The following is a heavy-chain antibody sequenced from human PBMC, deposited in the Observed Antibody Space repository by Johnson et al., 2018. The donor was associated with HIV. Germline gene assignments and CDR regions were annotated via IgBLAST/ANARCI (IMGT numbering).Heavy chain of an antibody. CDR1: GFTFDDYG. V-gene: IGHV3-30*18. CDR3: AKDGYYDFWSGYHGADAFDI. J-gene: IGHJ3*02. D-gene: IGHD3-3*01. CDR2: ISYDGSNK. Sequence: QVQLVESGGGVVQPGGSLRLSCAASGFTFDDYGMSWVRQAPGKGLEWVAVISYDGSNKYYADSVKGRFTISRDNSKNTLYLQMNSLRAEDTAVYYCAKDGYYDFWSGYHGADAFDIWGQGTMVTVSS.